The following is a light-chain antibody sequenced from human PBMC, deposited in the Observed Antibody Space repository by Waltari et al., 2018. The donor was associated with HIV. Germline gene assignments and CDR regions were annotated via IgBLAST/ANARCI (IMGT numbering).Light chain of an antibody. CDR1: QSLVYRVGSIY. CDR3: MQGTHWPRT. CDR2: KVS. V-gene: IGKV2-30*01. J-gene: IGKJ2*01. Sequence: VALTPSPLSLPVTFGQPASIPCWSRQSLVYRVGSIYLNWFQQRPGQSPRRLIYKVSNRDSGVPDRFSGSGSGTDFTLKISRVEAEDIGVYYCMQGTHWPRTFGQGTKLEIK.